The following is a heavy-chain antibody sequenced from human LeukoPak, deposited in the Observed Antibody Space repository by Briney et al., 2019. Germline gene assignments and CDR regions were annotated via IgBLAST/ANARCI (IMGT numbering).Heavy chain of an antibody. J-gene: IGHJ6*03. CDR3: ARARITMVRGAYMDV. D-gene: IGHD3-10*01. V-gene: IGHV3-64*01. CDR1: GFTFSSYA. Sequence: GGSLRLSCAASGFTFSSYAMHWVRQAPGKGLEYVSAISSNGGSTYYANSVKGRFTISRDNSKNTLYLQMGSLRAEDMAVYYCARARITMVRGAYMDVWGKGTTVTISS. CDR2: ISSNGGST.